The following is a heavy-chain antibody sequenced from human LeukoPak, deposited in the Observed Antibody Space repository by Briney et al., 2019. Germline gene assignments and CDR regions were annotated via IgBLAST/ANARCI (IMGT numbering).Heavy chain of an antibody. Sequence: ASVKVSCKASGYTFTSHGISWVRQAPGQGLEWMGWISAYNGNTNYAQKLQGRVTMTTDTSTSTAYMELRSLRSDDTAVYYCARDSQYQLLFLRYYGMDVWGQGTTVTVSS. J-gene: IGHJ6*02. V-gene: IGHV1-18*01. D-gene: IGHD2-2*01. CDR3: ARDSQYQLLFLRYYGMDV. CDR2: ISAYNGNT. CDR1: GYTFTSHG.